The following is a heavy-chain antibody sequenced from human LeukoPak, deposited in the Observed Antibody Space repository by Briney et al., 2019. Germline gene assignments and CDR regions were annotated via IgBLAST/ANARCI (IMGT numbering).Heavy chain of an antibody. V-gene: IGHV3-53*01. J-gene: IGHJ5*02. CDR2: IYATGNT. CDR1: GFSISNYY. CDR3: AKVKDWFDP. Sequence: GGSLRLSCAASGFSISNYYMFWARQAPGKGLEWVSVIYATGNTYYANSVKGRFTISRDNSKNTLYLQMNSLRAEDTAVYYCAKVKDWFDPWGQGTLVTVSS.